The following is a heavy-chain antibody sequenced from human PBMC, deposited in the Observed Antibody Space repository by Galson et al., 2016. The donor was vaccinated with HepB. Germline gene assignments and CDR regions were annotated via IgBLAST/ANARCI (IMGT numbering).Heavy chain of an antibody. D-gene: IGHD3-3*01. V-gene: IGHV4-4*02. CDR1: GDSMSTNR. J-gene: IGHJ2*01. CDR2: VYHTGST. CDR3: ARVDGFWSGTPSFWYFDL. Sequence: ETLSLTCTVSGDSMSTNRWSWVRQPPGMGPEWIGEVYHTGSTNYKSSLKSRATISMDMSKNQLSLELTSVTAADPAVYYCARVDGFWSGTPSFWYFDLWGRGTLVTVSS.